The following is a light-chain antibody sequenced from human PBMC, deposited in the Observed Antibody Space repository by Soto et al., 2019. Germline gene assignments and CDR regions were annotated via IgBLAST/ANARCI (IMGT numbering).Light chain of an antibody. CDR2: WAS. V-gene: IGKV4-1*01. J-gene: IGKJ1*01. CDR3: QQYHTIPPT. Sequence: DIVMTQSPDSLAVSMGEMANISCKSSESVLYSSNNKNYLTWFQQKPGQPPKLLIYWASTRESGVPDRFSGSGSGTDFTLTISSLQAEDVAVYYCQQYHTIPPTFGQGTKVEIK. CDR1: ESVLYSSNNKNY.